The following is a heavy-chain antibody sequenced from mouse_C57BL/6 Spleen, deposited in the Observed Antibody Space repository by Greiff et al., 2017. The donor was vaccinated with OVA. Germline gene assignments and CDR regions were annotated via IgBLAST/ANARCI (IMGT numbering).Heavy chain of an antibody. CDR3: ARCDSNYWYFDV. CDR2: IYPGDGDT. J-gene: IGHJ1*03. D-gene: IGHD2-5*01. Sequence: VQVVESGPELVKPGASVKISCKASGYAFSSSWMNWVKQRPGKGLEWIGRIYPGDGDTNYNGKFKGKATLTADKSSSTAYMQLSSLTSEDSAVYFCARCDSNYWYFDVWGTGTTVTVSS. V-gene: IGHV1-82*01. CDR1: GYAFSSSW.